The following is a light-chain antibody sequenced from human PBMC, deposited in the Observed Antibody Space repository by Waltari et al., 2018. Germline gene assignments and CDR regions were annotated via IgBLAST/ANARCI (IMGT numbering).Light chain of an antibody. J-gene: IGLJ3*02. CDR3: CSYAGRYTWV. V-gene: IGLV2-11*01. CDR2: DVT. CDR1: TSDVGAYNY. Sequence: QSALTQPRSVSGSPGQSVTISCTGTTSDVGAYNYVSWYQQHPGKAPKFMIFDVTNRPSWVPERFSGSKSGNTASLTISGLQAEDEADYYCCSYAGRYTWVFGGGTKLTVL.